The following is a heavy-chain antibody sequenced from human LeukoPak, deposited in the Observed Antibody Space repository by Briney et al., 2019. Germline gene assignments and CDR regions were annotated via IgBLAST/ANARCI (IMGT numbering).Heavy chain of an antibody. Sequence: PSETLSLTCTVSGGSISSYYWSWIRQPAGKGLEWIGRIYISGSTNYNPSLKSRVTMSVDTSKNQFSLKLSSVTAADTAVYYCARDRGTWNDDGFDYWGQGTLLTVSS. J-gene: IGHJ4*02. D-gene: IGHD1-1*01. CDR3: ARDRGTWNDDGFDY. CDR1: GGSISSYY. CDR2: IYISGST. V-gene: IGHV4-4*07.